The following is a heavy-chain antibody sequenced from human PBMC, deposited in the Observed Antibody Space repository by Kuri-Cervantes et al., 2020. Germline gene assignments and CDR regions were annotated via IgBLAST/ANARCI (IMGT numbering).Heavy chain of an antibody. V-gene: IGHV3-7*01. Sequence: GESLKISCAASGFTFSSYAMTWVRQVPGKGLEWVANIKQDGSEQNYVDSVKGRFTISRDNAKNSLYLEMSSLRGDDTAVYYCGRGGGYPSFWGQGTLVTVSS. CDR1: GFTFSSYA. CDR3: GRGGGYPSF. J-gene: IGHJ4*02. D-gene: IGHD6-25*01. CDR2: IKQDGSEQ.